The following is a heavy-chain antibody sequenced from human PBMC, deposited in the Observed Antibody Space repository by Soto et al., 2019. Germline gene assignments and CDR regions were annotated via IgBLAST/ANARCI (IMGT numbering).Heavy chain of an antibody. J-gene: IGHJ5*02. CDR1: GFSLTTSGVG. CDR2: IYWDDDK. Sequence: QITLKESGPTLVKPTQTLTLTCTFSGFSLTTSGVGVGWVRQPPGKALEWLALIYWDDDKWYSPSLKSRLTTTKDTSKNQVVLIMTYMDPVDTATYYCAHRLRGLTNPWFDPWGRGTLVTVSS. V-gene: IGHV2-5*02. D-gene: IGHD2-8*01. CDR3: AHRLRGLTNPWFDP.